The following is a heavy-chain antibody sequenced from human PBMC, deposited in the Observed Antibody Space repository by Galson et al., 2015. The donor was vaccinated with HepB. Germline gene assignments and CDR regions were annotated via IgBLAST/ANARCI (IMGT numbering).Heavy chain of an antibody. CDR2: INQDGSTK. J-gene: IGHJ5*02. CDR1: GFTFSSYW. Sequence: LRLSCAVSGFTFSSYWMSWVRQAPGKGLEWVANINQDGSTKQYVGSVKGRFTISRDNAKNSLYLQMNTLRAEDTAVYYCVKEWEAWGQGTLVTVSS. D-gene: IGHD1-26*01. V-gene: IGHV3-7*05. CDR3: VKEWEA.